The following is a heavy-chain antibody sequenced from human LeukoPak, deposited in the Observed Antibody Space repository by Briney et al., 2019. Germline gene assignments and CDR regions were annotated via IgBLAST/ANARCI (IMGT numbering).Heavy chain of an antibody. J-gene: IGHJ3*02. Sequence: KSGGSLRLSCAASGITLSGSSMSWVRQAPGKGLEWVSSISSSSKYIYYADSVKGRFAIYRDNAKNSLFLQMNSLRAEDTAMYYCANRPTGKENAFETWGQGTMVTVSS. CDR1: GITLSGSS. CDR3: ANRPTGKENAFET. V-gene: IGHV3-21*01. CDR2: ISSSSKYI. D-gene: IGHD1-1*01.